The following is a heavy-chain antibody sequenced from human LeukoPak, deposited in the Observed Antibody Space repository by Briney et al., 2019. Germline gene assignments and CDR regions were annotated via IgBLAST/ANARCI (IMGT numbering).Heavy chain of an antibody. Sequence: GRSLRLSCAASGFTFSSYGMHWVRQAPGKGLEWVAVISYDGSNKYYADSVKGRFTLSRDNSKSALYLQMNSLRAEDTAVYYCAKDHHRITMVRGGNNFDYWGQGTLVTVSS. CDR1: GFTFSSYG. J-gene: IGHJ4*02. V-gene: IGHV3-30*18. D-gene: IGHD3-10*01. CDR3: AKDHHRITMVRGGNNFDY. CDR2: ISYDGSNK.